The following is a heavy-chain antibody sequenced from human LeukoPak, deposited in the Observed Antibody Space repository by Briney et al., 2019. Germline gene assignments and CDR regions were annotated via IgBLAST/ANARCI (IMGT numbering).Heavy chain of an antibody. J-gene: IGHJ6*03. CDR1: GYTFTGNY. CDR2: INPNSGGT. D-gene: IGHD3-10*01. Sequence: GASVKVSCKASGYTFTGNYIHWVRQAPGQGLEWMGWINPNSGGTNYAQKFQGRVTMTRDTSISTAYMELSRLRSDDTAVYYCARDSFSNTYYYGSGSYYYMDVWGKGTTVTISS. V-gene: IGHV1-2*02. CDR3: ARDSFSNTYYYGSGSYYYMDV.